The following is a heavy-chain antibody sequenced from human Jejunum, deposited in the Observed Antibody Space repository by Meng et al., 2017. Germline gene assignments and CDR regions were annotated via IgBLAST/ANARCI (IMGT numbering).Heavy chain of an antibody. D-gene: IGHD4-17*01. Sequence: GGSLRLSCAASGFTFSSYGMHWVRQAPGRGLEWVAVIWSDGNNKYYADSVKGRFTISRDNFKNTLYLEMNSLRAEDTAVYYCAKELPYGIHSAAYFDYWGQGTQVTVSS. CDR2: IWSDGNNK. V-gene: IGHV3-33*06. J-gene: IGHJ4*02. CDR1: GFTFSSYG. CDR3: AKELPYGIHSAAYFDY.